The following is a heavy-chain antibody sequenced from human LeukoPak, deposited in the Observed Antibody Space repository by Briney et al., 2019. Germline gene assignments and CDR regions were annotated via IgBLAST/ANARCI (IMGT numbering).Heavy chain of an antibody. Sequence: GGSLRLSCAASGFTFSSYGMHWVRQAPGKGLEWVAFIRYDGSNKYYADSVKGRFTISRDNSKNTLYLQMNSLRAEDTAVYYCAKDSFGFGYYDSTFDYWGQGTLVTVSS. D-gene: IGHD3-22*01. CDR2: IRYDGSNK. V-gene: IGHV3-30*02. CDR1: GFTFSSYG. CDR3: AKDSFGFGYYDSTFDY. J-gene: IGHJ4*02.